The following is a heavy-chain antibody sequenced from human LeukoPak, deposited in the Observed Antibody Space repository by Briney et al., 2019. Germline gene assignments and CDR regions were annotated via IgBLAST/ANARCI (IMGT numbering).Heavy chain of an antibody. D-gene: IGHD3-3*01. Sequence: PSETLSLTCTVSGGSISSYYWSWIRQPPGKGLEWIGYIYYSGSTNYNPSLKSRVTISVDTSKNQFSLKLSSVTAADTAVYYCARGILPPPHTDFWSGYYTPYFDYWGQGTLVTVSS. J-gene: IGHJ4*02. CDR2: IYYSGST. V-gene: IGHV4-59*01. CDR1: GGSISSYY. CDR3: ARGILPPPHTDFWSGYYTPYFDY.